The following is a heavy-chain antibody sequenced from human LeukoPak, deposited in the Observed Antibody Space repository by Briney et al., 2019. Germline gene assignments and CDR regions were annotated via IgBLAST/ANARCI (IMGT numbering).Heavy chain of an antibody. D-gene: IGHD3-16*02. Sequence: PSETLSLTCTVSGGSISSYYWSWIRQPPGKGLEWIGYIYYSGSTNYNPSLKSRVTISVDTSKNQFSLKLSSVTAADTAVYYCARTWGGEETYYDYIWGSYHAPYFDYWGQGTLVTVSS. CDR2: IYYSGST. CDR1: GGSISSYY. J-gene: IGHJ4*02. V-gene: IGHV4-59*01. CDR3: ARTWGGEETYYDYIWGSYHAPYFDY.